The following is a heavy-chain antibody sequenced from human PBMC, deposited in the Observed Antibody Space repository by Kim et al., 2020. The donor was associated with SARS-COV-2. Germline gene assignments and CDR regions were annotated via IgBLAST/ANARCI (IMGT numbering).Heavy chain of an antibody. V-gene: IGHV3-64D*09. Sequence: GGSLRLSCSASGFTFSSYAMHWVRQAPGKGLEYVSAISSNGGSTYYADSAKGRFTISRENSKNTLYLQMSSLRAEDTAVYYCVKDPPYSSGWPGAFDIWGQGTMVTVSS. D-gene: IGHD6-19*01. J-gene: IGHJ3*02. CDR2: ISSNGGST. CDR1: GFTFSSYA. CDR3: VKDPPYSSGWPGAFDI.